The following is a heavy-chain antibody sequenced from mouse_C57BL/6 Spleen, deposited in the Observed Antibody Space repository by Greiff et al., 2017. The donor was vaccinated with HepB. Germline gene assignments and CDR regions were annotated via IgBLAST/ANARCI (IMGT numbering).Heavy chain of an antibody. J-gene: IGHJ2*01. V-gene: IGHV1-19*01. Sequence: EVQLKESGPVLVKPGASVKMSCKASGYTFTDYYMNWVKQSHGKSLEWIGVINPYNGGTSYNQKFKGKATLTVDKSSSTAYMELNSLTSEDSAVYYCARDYYDYDFDYWGQGTTLTVSS. D-gene: IGHD2-4*01. CDR3: ARDYYDYDFDY. CDR1: GYTFTDYY. CDR2: INPYNGGT.